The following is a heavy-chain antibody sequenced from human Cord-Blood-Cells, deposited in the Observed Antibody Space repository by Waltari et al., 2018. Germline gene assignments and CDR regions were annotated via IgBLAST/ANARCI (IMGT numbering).Heavy chain of an antibody. Sequence: QVQLVQSGAEVKKPGASVKVSCKVSGYTLTELSMHWVRQAPGKGLEWMGGFDPEDGETIYAQKFQGRVTMTEDTSTDTAYMELSSLRSEDTDVYYCVGNSGYDHYYYYYGMDVWGQGTTVTVSS. J-gene: IGHJ6*02. D-gene: IGHD5-12*01. CDR1: GYTLTELS. CDR3: VGNSGYDHYYYYYGMDV. CDR2: FDPEDGET. V-gene: IGHV1-24*01.